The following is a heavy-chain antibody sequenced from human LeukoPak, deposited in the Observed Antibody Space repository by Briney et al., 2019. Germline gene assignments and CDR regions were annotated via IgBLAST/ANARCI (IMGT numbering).Heavy chain of an antibody. CDR1: GFTFSSDW. J-gene: IGHJ4*02. Sequence: PGGSLRLSCAASGFTFSSDWMIWVRQAPGKGLEWVANIKPDEGEKYYVDSVKGRFTVSRDNAKNSLYLQMDSLRAEDTAVYYCAREVEMATMGSLFDYWGQGTLVTVSS. D-gene: IGHD5-24*01. CDR3: AREVEMATMGSLFDY. CDR2: IKPDEGEK. V-gene: IGHV3-7*01.